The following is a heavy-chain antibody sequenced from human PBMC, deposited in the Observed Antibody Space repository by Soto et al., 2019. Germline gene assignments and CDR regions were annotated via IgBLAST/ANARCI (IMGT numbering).Heavy chain of an antibody. CDR3: ARGLGRSSARTSCFGY. V-gene: IGHV4-34*01. D-gene: IGHD2-2*01. CDR1: GGSFSGYY. J-gene: IGHJ4*02. Sequence: PSETLSLTCAVYGGSFSGYYWSWIRQPPGKGLEWIGEINHSGSTNYNPSLKSRVTISVDTSKNQFSLKLSSVTAADTAVYYCARGLGRSSARTSCFGYWGQGTQVTVSS. CDR2: INHSGST.